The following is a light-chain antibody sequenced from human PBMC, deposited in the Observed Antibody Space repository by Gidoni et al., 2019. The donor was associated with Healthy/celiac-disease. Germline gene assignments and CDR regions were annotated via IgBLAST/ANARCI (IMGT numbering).Light chain of an antibody. CDR2: GAS. CDR1: QSVSSN. V-gene: IGKV3-15*01. Sequence: EIITTQSPATLSVSPGERATLSCRASQSVSSNLAWYQQKPGQAPRLLIDGASTRATGIPARFSGSGSGTEFTLTISSLQSEDFAVYYCQQYNNWPWTFGQGTKVEIK. J-gene: IGKJ1*01. CDR3: QQYNNWPWT.